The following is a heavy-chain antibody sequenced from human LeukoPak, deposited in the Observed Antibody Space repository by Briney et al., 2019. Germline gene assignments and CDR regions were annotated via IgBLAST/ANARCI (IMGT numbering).Heavy chain of an antibody. CDR1: GFTFSDAW. CDR2: IKSKTDGGTT. D-gene: IGHD3-10*01. V-gene: IGHV3-15*01. CDR3: PKDGLVGVGEFGY. J-gene: IGHJ4*02. Sequence: GGSLRLSCAASGFTFSDAWMSWVRQAPGKGLEWVGRIKSKTDGGTTDYAAPVKGRFTISRDDSKNTLYLQMNSLKTEDTAVYSLPKDGLVGVGEFGYWSQGTLVTVSS.